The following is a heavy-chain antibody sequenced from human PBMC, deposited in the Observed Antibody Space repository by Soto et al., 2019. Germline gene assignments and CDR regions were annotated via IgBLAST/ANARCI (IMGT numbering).Heavy chain of an antibody. CDR1: GDSVSSNSAA. CDR3: VRGPEKLVWFDP. V-gene: IGHV6-1*01. CDR2: TYYRSQWYY. D-gene: IGHD6-6*01. Sequence: SETLSLTCAISGDSVSSNSAAWRWIRQSPSRGLEWLGRTYYRSQWYYDYALSVKSRITINPDTAKNQLSLHLNSVTPDDTAVYCCVRGPEKLVWFDPWGQGTLVTVSS. J-gene: IGHJ5*02.